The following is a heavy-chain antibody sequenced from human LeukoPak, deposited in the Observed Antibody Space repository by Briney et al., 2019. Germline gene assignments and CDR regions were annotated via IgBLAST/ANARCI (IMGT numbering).Heavy chain of an antibody. V-gene: IGHV3-23*01. CDR1: GFTFSNYA. J-gene: IGHJ5*02. CDR2: ITGSGGNT. Sequence: PGGCLRLSCAASGFTFSNYAMSWVRQAPGKGLEWDSAITGSGGNTNYADSVKGRFTVSRDNAKNTLYLQMNSLRAEDTAVYYCARDVPHNWLDTWGQGTPVTVSS. CDR3: ARDVPHNWLDT.